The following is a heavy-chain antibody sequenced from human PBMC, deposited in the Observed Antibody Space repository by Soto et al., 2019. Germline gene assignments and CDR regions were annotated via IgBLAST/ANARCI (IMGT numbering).Heavy chain of an antibody. D-gene: IGHD6-19*01. V-gene: IGHV3-64D*06. CDR2: ISSNGGST. Sequence: PGGSLRLSCSASGFTFSSYAMHWVRQAPGKGLEYVSAISSNGGSTYYADSVKGRFTISRDNSKNTLYLQMSSLRAEDTAVYYCVKVEYGSGWARGAYFDYWGQGTLVTVSS. J-gene: IGHJ4*02. CDR1: GFTFSSYA. CDR3: VKVEYGSGWARGAYFDY.